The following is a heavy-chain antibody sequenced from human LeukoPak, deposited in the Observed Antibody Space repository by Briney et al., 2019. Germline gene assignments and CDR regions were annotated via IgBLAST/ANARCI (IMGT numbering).Heavy chain of an antibody. CDR2: IYTSGST. D-gene: IGHD1-20*01. Sequence: SETLSLTCTVSGGSISSYYWSWIRQPAGKGLEWIGRIYTSGSTNYNPSLKSRVTMSVDTSKNQFSLKLSSVTAADTAVYYCARDVASITGTADAFDIWGQGTMVTVSS. J-gene: IGHJ3*02. CDR3: ARDVASITGTADAFDI. CDR1: GGSISSYY. V-gene: IGHV4-4*07.